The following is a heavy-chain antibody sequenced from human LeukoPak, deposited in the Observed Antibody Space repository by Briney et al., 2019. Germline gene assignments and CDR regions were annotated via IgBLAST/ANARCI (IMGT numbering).Heavy chain of an antibody. CDR3: ARDPDPYYYDSSGKYNWFDP. Sequence: ASVKVSCKASGYTFTMYYIHWVRQAPGQGLEWMGIINPSGGSTSYAQKFQGRVTMTRDMSTSTVYMELSSLRSEDTAVYYCARDPDPYYYDSSGKYNWFDPWGQGTLVTVSS. V-gene: IGHV1-46*01. D-gene: IGHD3-22*01. CDR1: GYTFTMYY. J-gene: IGHJ5*02. CDR2: INPSGGST.